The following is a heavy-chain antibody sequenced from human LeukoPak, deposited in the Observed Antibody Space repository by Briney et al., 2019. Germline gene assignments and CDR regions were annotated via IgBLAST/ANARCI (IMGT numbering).Heavy chain of an antibody. D-gene: IGHD3-10*01. J-gene: IGHJ4*02. CDR1: GYSISSGYY. CDR2: IYHSGST. V-gene: IGHV4-38-2*02. Sequence: SETLSLTCTVSGYSISSGYYWGWIRQPPGKGLEWIGSIYHSGSTYYNPSLKSRVTISVDTSKNQFSLKLSSVTAADTAVYYCARAPTRITMVRGVIPHFDYWGQGTLVTVSS. CDR3: ARAPTRITMVRGVIPHFDY.